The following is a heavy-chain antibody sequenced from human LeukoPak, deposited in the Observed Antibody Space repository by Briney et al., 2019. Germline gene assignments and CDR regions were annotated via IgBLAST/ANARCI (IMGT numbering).Heavy chain of an antibody. J-gene: IGHJ6*03. V-gene: IGHV3-23*01. Sequence: GGSLRLSCAASGLTFSSYVMSWVRQAPGKGLEWVSAMSGSGGSTFYADSVKGRFTISRDNSKTTLSLQMNSLRAEDTAMYYCAKFDPATGASGFYYYYYYMDVWGKGTTVTVSS. CDR2: MSGSGGST. CDR1: GLTFSSYV. D-gene: IGHD1-26*01. CDR3: AKFDPATGASGFYYYYYYMDV.